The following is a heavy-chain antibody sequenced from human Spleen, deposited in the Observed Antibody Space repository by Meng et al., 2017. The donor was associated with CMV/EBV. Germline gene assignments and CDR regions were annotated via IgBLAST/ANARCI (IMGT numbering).Heavy chain of an antibody. CDR3: ARTDFWGAYDTEISWFDP. J-gene: IGHJ5*02. V-gene: IGHV4-61*08. CDR2: IYYSGNT. D-gene: IGHD3-3*01. Sequence: VNSGDYYWSWIRQPPGKGLEWIGYIYYSGNTKYNPSLKSRVTISVDTSKNQFSLKLTSVTAADTAVYYCARTDFWGAYDTEISWFDPWGQGTLVTV. CDR1: VNSGDYY.